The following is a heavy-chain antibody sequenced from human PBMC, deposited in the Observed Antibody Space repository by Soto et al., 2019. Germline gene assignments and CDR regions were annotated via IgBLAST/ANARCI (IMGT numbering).Heavy chain of an antibody. V-gene: IGHV4-4*02. CDR2: IYHSGST. D-gene: IGHD6-25*01. CDR1: GGSISSSNW. CDR3: ARANWRLGSPGFDY. J-gene: IGHJ4*02. Sequence: SETLSLTCAVSGGSISSSNWWSWVRQPPGKGLEWIGEIYHSGSTNYNPSLKSRVTISVDKSKNQFSLKLSSVTAADTAVYYCARANWRLGSPGFDYWGQGTLVTVSS.